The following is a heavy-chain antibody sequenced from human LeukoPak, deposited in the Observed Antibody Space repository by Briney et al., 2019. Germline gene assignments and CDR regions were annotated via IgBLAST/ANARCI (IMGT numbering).Heavy chain of an antibody. CDR3: ARGRGLELSTFDI. CDR1: GDSISSGAYY. CDR2: IYHSGST. J-gene: IGHJ3*02. V-gene: IGHV4-30-2*01. D-gene: IGHD1-26*01. Sequence: SETLSLTCTVSGDSISSGAYYWSWIRQPPGKGLEWIGYIYHSGSTYYNPSLKRRVTISLDRSKNHFSLKLSSVTAADTAVYYCARGRGLELSTFDIWGQGTMVTVSS.